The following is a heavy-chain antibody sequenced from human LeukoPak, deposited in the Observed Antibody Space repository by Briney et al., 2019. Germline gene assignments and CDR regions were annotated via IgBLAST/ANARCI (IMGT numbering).Heavy chain of an antibody. J-gene: IGHJ4*02. CDR1: GFTFSRYG. CDR2: IWYDGSNK. CDR3: ARSPIVGDSFFDF. Sequence: PGRSLRLSCVASGFTFSRYGMHWVRQAPGKGLEWVAIIWYDGSNKYYADSVKGRFTISRDDPKNTLYLYMNSLRPEDTAVYYCARSPIVGDSFFDFWGLGTLVTVSS. D-gene: IGHD1-26*01. V-gene: IGHV3-33*01.